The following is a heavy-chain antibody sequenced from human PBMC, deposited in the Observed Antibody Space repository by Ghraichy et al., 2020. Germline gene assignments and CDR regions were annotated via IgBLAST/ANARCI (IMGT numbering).Heavy chain of an antibody. Sequence: ASVKVSCKASGYDFTGYYMHWVRQAPGQGLEWMGWINHNTGGTNYAQEFQGRVTMTRDTSISTAYMELSSLRSDDTALYYCARAQVGYWGQGTLVTVSS. J-gene: IGHJ4*02. CDR1: GYDFTGYY. V-gene: IGHV1-2*02. CDR3: ARAQVGY. CDR2: INHNTGGT. D-gene: IGHD1-26*01.